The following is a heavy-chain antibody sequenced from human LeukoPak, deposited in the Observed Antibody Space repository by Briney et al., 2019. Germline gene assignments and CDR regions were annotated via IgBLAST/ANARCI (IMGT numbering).Heavy chain of an antibody. CDR3: ATDYYSRVVIRPFGY. Sequence: ASVKVSCKASGYTFTGYYMHWVRQAPGQGLEWMGWINPNSGGTNYAQKFQGRVTMTRDTSISTAYMELSSLRSEDTAVYYCATDYYSRVVIRPFGYWGQGTLVTVSS. J-gene: IGHJ4*02. V-gene: IGHV1-2*02. CDR2: INPNSGGT. D-gene: IGHD3-3*01. CDR1: GYTFTGYY.